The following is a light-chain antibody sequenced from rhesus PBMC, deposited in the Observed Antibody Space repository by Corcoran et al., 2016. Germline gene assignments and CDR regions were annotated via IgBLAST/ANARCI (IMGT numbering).Light chain of an antibody. CDR3: SSYASSSAFI. Sequence: QAALTQSPSVSGSPGSSATISCTGTSSDIGGYNRVSWYQQHPGKAPKLMIYEVSKRPSGVSDRLSGSKSGNTASLTISGLQAEDEADYYCSSYASSSAFIFGAGTRLTVL. J-gene: IGLJ1*01. CDR1: SSDIGGYNR. V-gene: IGLV2-13*02. CDR2: EVS.